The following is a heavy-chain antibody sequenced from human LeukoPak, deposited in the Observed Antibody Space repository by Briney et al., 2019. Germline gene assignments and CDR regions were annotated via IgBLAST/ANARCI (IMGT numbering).Heavy chain of an antibody. V-gene: IGHV4-59*01. CDR2: IYYSGST. CDR3: ASQRTSIAALWS. D-gene: IGHD6-6*01. CDR1: GFTFDDYA. J-gene: IGHJ4*02. Sequence: LSCAASGFTFDDYAMHWVRQPPGKGLEWIGYIYYSGSTNYNPSLKSRVTISVDTSKNQFSLKLSSVTAADTAVYYCASQRTSIAALWSWGQGTLVTVSS.